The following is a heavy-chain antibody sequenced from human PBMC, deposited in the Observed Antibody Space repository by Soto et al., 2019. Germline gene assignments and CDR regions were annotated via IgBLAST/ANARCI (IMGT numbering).Heavy chain of an antibody. J-gene: IGHJ5*02. D-gene: IGHD3-3*01. Sequence: PGGSLRLSCVASGFTFDSYAMHWVRQAPGKGLEWVSAISGSGGSTYYADSVKGRFTISRDNAKNTLYLQMNSLRAEDTAVYYCARDPEFITIFGVVTWFDPWGQGTLVTVSS. CDR2: ISGSGGST. V-gene: IGHV3-23*01. CDR3: ARDPEFITIFGVVTWFDP. CDR1: GFTFDSYA.